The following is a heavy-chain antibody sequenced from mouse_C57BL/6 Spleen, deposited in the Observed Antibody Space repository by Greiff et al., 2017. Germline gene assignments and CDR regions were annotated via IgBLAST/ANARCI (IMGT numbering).Heavy chain of an antibody. CDR3: ARFGIYDGYYGYFDV. CDR2: FHPYNDDT. J-gene: IGHJ1*03. V-gene: IGHV1-47*01. CDR1: GYTFTTYP. D-gene: IGHD2-3*01. Sequence: QVQLQQSGAELVKPGASVKMSCKASGYTFTTYPIEWMKQNHGKSLEWIGNFHPYNDDTKYNEKFKGKATLTVEQSSSTVYLELSRLTSDDSAVYYCARFGIYDGYYGYFDVWGTGTTVTVSS.